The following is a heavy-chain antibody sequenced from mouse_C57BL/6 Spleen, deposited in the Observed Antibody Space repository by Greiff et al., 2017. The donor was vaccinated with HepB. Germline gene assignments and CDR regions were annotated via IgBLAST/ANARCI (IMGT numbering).Heavy chain of an antibody. CDR1: GYTFTSYW. V-gene: IGHV1-69*01. CDR2: IDPSDSYT. CDR3: ARREDSEGNYYAMDY. Sequence: QVQLQQPGAELVMPGASVKLSCKASGYTFTSYWMHWVKQRPGQGLEWIGEIDPSDSYTNYNQNFKGKSTLTVDKSSSTAYMQLSSLTSEDSAVYYCARREDSEGNYYAMDYWGQGTSVTVSS. J-gene: IGHJ4*01.